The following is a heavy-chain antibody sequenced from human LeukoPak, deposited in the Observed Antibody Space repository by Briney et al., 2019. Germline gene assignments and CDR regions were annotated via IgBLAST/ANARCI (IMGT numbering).Heavy chain of an antibody. V-gene: IGHV3-7*01. D-gene: IGHD3-22*01. CDR1: GFTLSTSW. Sequence: GGSLRLSCAASGFTLSTSWMGWVRQAPGKGLEWVANIKQDGSEKYYVDSVRGRFTISRDNAKNSLYLQMNSLRTEDTAVYYCARVRLGYDSSGYSSAYYFDFWGQGTLVTVSS. CDR2: IKQDGSEK. J-gene: IGHJ4*02. CDR3: ARVRLGYDSSGYSSAYYFDF.